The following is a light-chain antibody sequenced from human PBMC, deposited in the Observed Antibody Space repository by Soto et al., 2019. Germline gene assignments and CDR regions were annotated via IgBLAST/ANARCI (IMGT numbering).Light chain of an antibody. Sequence: QSVLTQPPSASGTPGQRVTISCSGTSSNIGRNTVSWYQQLPGTAPKLLTYSNDQRPSGVPDRFSGSKSGTSASLAISGLQSDDDADYHCPVWDDSLNGPVFGGGTQLTVL. V-gene: IGLV1-44*01. CDR2: SND. CDR1: SSNIGRNT. CDR3: PVWDDSLNGPV. J-gene: IGLJ7*01.